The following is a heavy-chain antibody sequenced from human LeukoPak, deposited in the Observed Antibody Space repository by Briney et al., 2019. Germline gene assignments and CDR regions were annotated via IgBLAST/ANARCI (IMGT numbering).Heavy chain of an antibody. Sequence: GRSLRLSCTAYGFSFADYAMSWVRQAPGKGLEWVSFIKSKTYGGTTEYAASVKGRFTISRDDSKNIAYLQMNSLKTEDTAVYYCTRDVSNYGYWPDYWGQGTLVTVSS. CDR3: TRDVSNYGYWPDY. J-gene: IGHJ4*02. V-gene: IGHV3-49*04. D-gene: IGHD5-18*01. CDR1: GFSFADYA. CDR2: IKSKTYGGTT.